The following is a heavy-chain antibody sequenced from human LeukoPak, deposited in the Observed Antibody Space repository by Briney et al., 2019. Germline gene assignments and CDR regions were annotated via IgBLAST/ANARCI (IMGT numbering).Heavy chain of an antibody. CDR3: AREYVLLWFGESRPDYYGMDV. Sequence: GGSLRLSCAASGFTFSSYAMHWVRQAPGKGLEWVAVISYDGSNKYYADSVKGRFTISRDNSKNTLYLQMNSLRAEDTAVYYCAREYVLLWFGESRPDYYGMDVWGQGTTVTVSS. J-gene: IGHJ6*02. CDR2: ISYDGSNK. V-gene: IGHV3-30*04. D-gene: IGHD3-10*01. CDR1: GFTFSSYA.